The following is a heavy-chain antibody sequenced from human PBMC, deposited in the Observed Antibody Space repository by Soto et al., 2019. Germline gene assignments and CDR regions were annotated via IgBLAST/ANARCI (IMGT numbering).Heavy chain of an antibody. CDR2: INAGNGNT. J-gene: IGHJ6*02. V-gene: IGHV1-3*01. Sequence: ASVKVSCKASGYTFTSYAMHWVRQAPGQRLEWMGWINAGNGNTKYSQKFQGRVTITRDTSASTAYMELSSLRSEDTAVYYCASVSGYDLEEYYYYYGMDVWGQGTTVTVSS. D-gene: IGHD5-12*01. CDR1: GYTFTSYA. CDR3: ASVSGYDLEEYYYYYGMDV.